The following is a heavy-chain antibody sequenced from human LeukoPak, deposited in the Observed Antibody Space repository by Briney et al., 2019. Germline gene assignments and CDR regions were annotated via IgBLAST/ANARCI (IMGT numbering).Heavy chain of an antibody. V-gene: IGHV3-30-3*01. J-gene: IGHJ4*02. D-gene: IGHD2-2*01. CDR1: GFTFSSYA. CDR3: ARVRGYCSSTSCFNFDY. Sequence: GSLRLSCAASGFTFSSYAMHWVRQAPGKGLEWVAFISYDGSNKYYADSVKGRFTISRDNSKNTLYLQMNSLRAEDTAVYYSARVRGYCSSTSCFNFDYWGQGTLVTVSS. CDR2: ISYDGSNK.